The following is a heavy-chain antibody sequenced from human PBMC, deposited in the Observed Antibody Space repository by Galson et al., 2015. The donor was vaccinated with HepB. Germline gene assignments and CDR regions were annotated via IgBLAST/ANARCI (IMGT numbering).Heavy chain of an antibody. CDR1: AGTLSSYV. CDR3: AGGEGWYPSKTREEYYYGMDV. CDR2: IFPVIGTT. Sequence: SVKVSCKASAGTLSSYVIHWVRQAPGQGLEWIGGIFPVIGTTNYAQKFRGTVTIRVDESTNTASMVMINLGSAVTAVYYCAGGEGWYPSKTREEYYYGMDVCGLETTVTVSS. V-gene: IGHV1-69*13. D-gene: IGHD6-19*01. J-gene: IGHJ6*02.